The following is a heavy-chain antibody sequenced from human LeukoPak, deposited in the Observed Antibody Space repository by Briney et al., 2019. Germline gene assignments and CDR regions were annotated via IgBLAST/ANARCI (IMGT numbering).Heavy chain of an antibody. CDR1: GFTFSGYW. Sequence: GGSLRLSCAASGFTFSGYWMSWVRQAPGKGLEWVANIKQDGSEKYYVDSVKGRFTISRDNAKNSLYLQMNSLRAEDTAVYYCARDLGVQLWSRRYYFDYWGQGTLVTVSS. CDR2: IKQDGSEK. J-gene: IGHJ4*02. CDR3: ARDLGVQLWSRRYYFDY. V-gene: IGHV3-7*01. D-gene: IGHD5-18*01.